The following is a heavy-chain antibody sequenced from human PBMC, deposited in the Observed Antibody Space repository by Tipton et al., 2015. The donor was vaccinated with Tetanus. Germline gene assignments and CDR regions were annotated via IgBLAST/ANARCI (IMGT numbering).Heavy chain of an antibody. J-gene: IGHJ6*02. CDR3: AKDLVWGVNYYYYGMDV. V-gene: IGHV3-9*01. CDR2: ISWNSGSI. CDR1: GFTVSSNY. Sequence: RSLRLSCAASGFTVSSNYISWVRQAPGKGLEWVSGISWNSGSIGYADSVKGRFTISRDNAKNSLYLQMNSLRAEDTALYYCAKDLVWGVNYYYYGMDVWGQGTTVSVSS. D-gene: IGHD3-16*01.